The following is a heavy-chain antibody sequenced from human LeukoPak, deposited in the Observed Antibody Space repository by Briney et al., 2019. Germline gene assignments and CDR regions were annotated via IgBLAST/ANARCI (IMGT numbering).Heavy chain of an antibody. CDR2: ISYDGSNK. CDR3: ARGYCGVGSCPMDY. Sequence: PGGSLRLSCAASGFTFSSYAMHWVRQAPGKGLEWVAVISYDGSNKYYADSVKGRFTISRDNSKNTLYLQMNSLRAEDTAVYYCARGYCGVGSCPMDYWGQGTLVTVSS. D-gene: IGHD2-15*01. CDR1: GFTFSSYA. J-gene: IGHJ4*02. V-gene: IGHV3-30*01.